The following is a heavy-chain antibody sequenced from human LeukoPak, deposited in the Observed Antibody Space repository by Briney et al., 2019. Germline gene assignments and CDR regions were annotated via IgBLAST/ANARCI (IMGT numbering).Heavy chain of an antibody. CDR2: MYYSGNT. Sequence: SETLSLTCSVSGVSITNYYWSWIRQPPGKGLEWVGYMYYSGNTKYNPSLKSRVTISVDTSKNQFSLKLSSVTAADTAVYHCARHSGYDFWSGFHAFDFWGQGTMVTVSS. D-gene: IGHD3-3*01. CDR3: ARHSGYDFWSGFHAFDF. CDR1: GVSITNYY. V-gene: IGHV4-59*08. J-gene: IGHJ3*01.